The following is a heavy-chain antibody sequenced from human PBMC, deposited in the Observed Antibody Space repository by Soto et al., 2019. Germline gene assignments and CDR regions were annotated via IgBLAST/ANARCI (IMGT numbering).Heavy chain of an antibody. CDR1: GGTFSSYT. D-gene: IGHD3-22*01. Sequence: QVQLVQSGAEVKKPGSSVKVSCKASGGTFSSYTISWVRQAPGQGLEWMGRIIPILGIANYAQKFQGRVTITADKSTSTAYMELSSQRSEDTAVYSCASRYVSSDYWGQGTLVSVSS. CDR2: IIPILGIA. V-gene: IGHV1-69*02. CDR3: ASRYVSSDY. J-gene: IGHJ4*02.